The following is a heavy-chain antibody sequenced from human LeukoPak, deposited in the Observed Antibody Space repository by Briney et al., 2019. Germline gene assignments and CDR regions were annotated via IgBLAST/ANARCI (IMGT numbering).Heavy chain of an antibody. CDR2: INSDGSST. Sequence: GGSLRVSCAASGFTISSYWMHWVRQAPGKGLVWVSRINSDGSSTSYADSVKGRFTISRDNAKNTLYLQMNSLRAEDTAVYYCARLEGGSYAFDIWGQGTMVTVSS. CDR1: GFTISSYW. D-gene: IGHD1-1*01. J-gene: IGHJ3*02. CDR3: ARLEGGSYAFDI. V-gene: IGHV3-74*01.